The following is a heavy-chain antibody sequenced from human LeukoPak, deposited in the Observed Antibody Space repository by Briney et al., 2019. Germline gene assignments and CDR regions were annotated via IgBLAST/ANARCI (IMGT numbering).Heavy chain of an antibody. V-gene: IGHV1-2*02. CDR2: INPNSGGT. CDR3: ARVYCSSTSCYGIDY. CDR1: GYTFTGYY. D-gene: IGHD2-2*01. Sequence: ASVEVSCKASGYTFTGYYMHWVRQAPGQGLEWMGWINPNSGGTNYAQKFQGRVTMTRDTSISTAYMELSRLRSDDTAVYYCARVYCSSTSCYGIDYWGQGTLVTVSS. J-gene: IGHJ4*02.